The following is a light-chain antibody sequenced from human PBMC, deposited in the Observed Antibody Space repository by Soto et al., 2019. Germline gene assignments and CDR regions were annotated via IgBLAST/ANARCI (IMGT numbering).Light chain of an antibody. CDR1: QTIDSW. J-gene: IGKJ4*02. Sequence: TLSPAALSASVGDRVTITCRASQTIDSWLAWYQQRPGKPPNLLIYKASTLASGVPSRFSGSGSGTEFPLTINRLQPDDVTPYWSQHSHIHPGTF. CDR3: QHSHIHPGT. CDR2: KAS. V-gene: IGKV1-5*03.